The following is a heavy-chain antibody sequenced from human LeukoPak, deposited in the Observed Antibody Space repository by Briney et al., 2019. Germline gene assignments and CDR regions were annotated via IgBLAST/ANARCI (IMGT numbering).Heavy chain of an antibody. CDR3: ATEKPAAIDYYYDGMDV. J-gene: IGHJ6*02. Sequence: PGGSLRLSCAASGFTVSSNYMGWVRQAPGKGLEWVSVIYSGGSTYYADSVKGRFTISRDNSKNTLYLQMNSLRAEDTAVYYCATEKPAAIDYYYDGMDVWGQGTTVTVSS. CDR2: IYSGGST. D-gene: IGHD2-2*01. CDR1: GFTVSSNY. V-gene: IGHV3-53*01.